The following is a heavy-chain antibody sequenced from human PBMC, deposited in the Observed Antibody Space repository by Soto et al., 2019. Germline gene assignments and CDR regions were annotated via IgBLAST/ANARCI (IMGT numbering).Heavy chain of an antibody. V-gene: IGHV4-59*01. J-gene: IGHJ3*02. D-gene: IGHD6-6*01. CDR2: IYYSGST. CDR1: GGSISSYY. CDR3: ARYSSSSPAANDAFDI. Sequence: QVQLQESGPGLVKPSETLSLTCTVSGGSISSYYWSWIRQPPGKGLEWIGYIYYSGSTNYNPSLKSRLTISVDTSKNQFYLKLSSVTAADTAVYYCARYSSSSPAANDAFDIWGQGTMVTVSS.